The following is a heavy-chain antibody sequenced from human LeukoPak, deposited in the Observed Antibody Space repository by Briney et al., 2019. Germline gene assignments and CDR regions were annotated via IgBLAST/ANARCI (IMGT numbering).Heavy chain of an antibody. J-gene: IGHJ4*02. Sequence: ASVKVSCKASGYTFTSYGISWVRQAPGQGLEWMGWISAYNGNTNYAQKFQGRVTMTRDTSISTAYMELSRLRSDDTAVYYCVCSGSYYTTDYWGQGTLVTVSS. CDR1: GYTFTSYG. D-gene: IGHD3-10*01. CDR2: ISAYNGNT. CDR3: VCSGSYYTTDY. V-gene: IGHV1-18*01.